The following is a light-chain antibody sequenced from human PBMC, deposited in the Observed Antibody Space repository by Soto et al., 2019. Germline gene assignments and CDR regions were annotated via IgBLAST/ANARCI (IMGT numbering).Light chain of an antibody. J-gene: IGLJ1*01. CDR2: EGH. CDR3: SSYAGSSNV. Sequence: QSVLAQPASVSGSPGQSITISCTGASGYVGTYSLVSWYQQHPGKAPKVVIYEGHKRPSGVPDRFSGSTSVNTASLTISGLQTDDEADYYCSSYAGSSNVFGTGTKVTVL. V-gene: IGLV2-14*02. CDR1: SGYVGTYSL.